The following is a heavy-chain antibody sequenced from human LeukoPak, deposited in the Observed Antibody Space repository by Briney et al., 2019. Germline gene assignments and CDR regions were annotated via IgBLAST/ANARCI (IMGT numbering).Heavy chain of an antibody. D-gene: IGHD2-15*01. V-gene: IGHV4-34*01. CDR2: INHSGST. J-gene: IGHJ5*02. CDR3: ARGPTVVVAEHWFDP. CDR1: GGSFSGYY. Sequence: PSETLSLTCAVYGGSFSGYYWSWIRQPPGKGLEWIGEINHSGSTNYNPSLKSRVTISVDTSKNQFSLKLSSVTAADTAVYYCARGPTVVVAEHWFDPWGQGTLVTVSS.